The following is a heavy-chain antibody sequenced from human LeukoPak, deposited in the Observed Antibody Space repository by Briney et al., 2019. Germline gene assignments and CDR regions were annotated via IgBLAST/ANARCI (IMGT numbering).Heavy chain of an antibody. D-gene: IGHD6-25*01. CDR2: IIPIFGTA. CDR3: AEGDWAATFDY. J-gene: IGHJ4*02. CDR1: GGTFSSYA. Sequence: SVKVSCKASGGTFSSYAISWVRQAPGQGLEWMGGIIPIFGTANYAQKFQGRVTITADKSTSTAYMELSSLRSEGTAVYYCAEGDWAATFDYWGQGTLVTVSS. V-gene: IGHV1-69*06.